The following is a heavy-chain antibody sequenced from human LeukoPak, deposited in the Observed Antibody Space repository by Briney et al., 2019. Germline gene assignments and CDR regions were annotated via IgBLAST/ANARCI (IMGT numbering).Heavy chain of an antibody. Sequence: GGSLRLSCAAAGFTFSSYGLSWVRQAPGKGLEWVSAISGGGGNTYYADSVKGRFTISRDNSKNTLYLQMNSLRAEDAAVYYCAKDRRPNSYNSRWLDYWGQGTLVTVSS. D-gene: IGHD6-13*01. V-gene: IGHV3-23*01. CDR3: AKDRRPNSYNSRWLDY. CDR2: ISGGGGNT. J-gene: IGHJ4*02. CDR1: GFTFSSYG.